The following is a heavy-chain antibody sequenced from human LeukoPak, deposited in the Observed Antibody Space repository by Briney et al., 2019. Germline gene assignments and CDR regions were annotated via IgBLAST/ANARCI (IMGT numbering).Heavy chain of an antibody. D-gene: IGHD6-19*01. CDR3: ARGILPVADDY. CDR1: GGSISSGDYY. V-gene: IGHV4-30-4*01. CDR2: LYYSGST. Sequence: PSQTLSLTCTVSGGSISSGDYYWSWIRQPPGKGLEWIGYLYYSGSTYYNPSLKSRVTISVDTSKNQFSLKLSSVTAADTAVYYCARGILPVADDYWGQGTLVSVSS. J-gene: IGHJ4*02.